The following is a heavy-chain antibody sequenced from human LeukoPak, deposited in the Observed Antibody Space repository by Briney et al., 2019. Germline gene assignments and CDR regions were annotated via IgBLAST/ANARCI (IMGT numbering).Heavy chain of an antibody. CDR2: ISGSGTTM. V-gene: IGHV3-48*03. CDR3: ARDKRIYYGSGSQGFDY. J-gene: IGHJ4*02. Sequence: GGSLRLSCAASGFTFGSNEMNWVRQAPGKGLEWVSYISGSGTTMYHADSVKDRFTISRDNAKNSLYLQMNSLRAEDTAVYYCARDKRIYYGSGSQGFDYWGQGTLVTVSS. CDR1: GFTFGSNE. D-gene: IGHD3-10*01.